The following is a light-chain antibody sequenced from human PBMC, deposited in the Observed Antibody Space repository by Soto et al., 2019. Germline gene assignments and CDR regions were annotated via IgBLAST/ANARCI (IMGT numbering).Light chain of an antibody. CDR1: QSISSW. J-gene: IGKJ1*01. Sequence: DSQMTQSPSTLSASVGDRVTISCRASQSISSWLAWYQQEPGKAPKLLIYDASSLESGVPSRFSGSGSGTEFTLTISSLQPDDFATYYCQQYNSYSTFGQGTKVDIK. V-gene: IGKV1-5*01. CDR2: DAS. CDR3: QQYNSYST.